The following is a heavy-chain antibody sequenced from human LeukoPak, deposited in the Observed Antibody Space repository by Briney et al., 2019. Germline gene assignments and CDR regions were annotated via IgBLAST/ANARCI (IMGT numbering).Heavy chain of an antibody. J-gene: IGHJ4*02. V-gene: IGHV3-73*01. CDR1: GFTFSGSA. D-gene: IGHD3-16*01. Sequence: GGSLRLSCAASGFTFSGSAMHWVREASGKGLECVGRIRSKANSYATAYAASVKGRFTISRDDSKNTAYLQMNSLKTEDTAVYYCTRDDYDYVWGSCYFDYWGQGTLVTVSS. CDR3: TRDDYDYVWGSCYFDY. CDR2: IRSKANSYAT.